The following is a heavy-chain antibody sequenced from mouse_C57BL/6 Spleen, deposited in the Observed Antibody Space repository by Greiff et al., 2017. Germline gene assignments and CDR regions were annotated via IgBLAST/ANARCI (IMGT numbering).Heavy chain of an antibody. D-gene: IGHD2-4*01. Sequence: VQLQQPGAELVKPGASVKISCKASGYTFTDYYINWVKQRPGQGLEWIGWIYPGSGNTKYNEKFKGKATLTVDTSSSTAYMQLSSLTSEDSAVYFCARPLYDYDGDYYAMDYWGQGTSVTVSS. J-gene: IGHJ4*01. CDR1: GYTFTDYY. CDR3: ARPLYDYDGDYYAMDY. CDR2: IYPGSGNT. V-gene: IGHV1-84*01.